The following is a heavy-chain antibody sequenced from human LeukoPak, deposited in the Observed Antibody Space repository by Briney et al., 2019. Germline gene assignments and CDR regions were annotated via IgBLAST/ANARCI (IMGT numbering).Heavy chain of an antibody. J-gene: IGHJ4*02. V-gene: IGHV4-39*01. CDR2: IYYSGST. CDR3: ARHRGRSFDY. Sequence: SETLSLTCTVSGGSISSSSYYWGWIRQPPGKGLEWIGSIYYSGSTYYNPSLKSRVTISVDTSRNQFSLKLSSVTAADTAVYYCARHRGRSFDYWGQGTLVTVSS. D-gene: IGHD3-10*01. CDR1: GGSISSSSYY.